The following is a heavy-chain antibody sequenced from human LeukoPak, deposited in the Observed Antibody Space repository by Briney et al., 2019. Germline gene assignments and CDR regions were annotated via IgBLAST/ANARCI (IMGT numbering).Heavy chain of an antibody. CDR2: IYCSGST. V-gene: IGHV4-39*01. CDR1: GGSISSYY. D-gene: IGHD3-3*01. J-gene: IGHJ4*02. Sequence: SETLSLTCTVSGGSISSYYWSWIRQPPGKGLEWIGSIYCSGSTYYNPSLKSRVTISVDTSKNQFSLKLSSVTAADTAVYYCARAGDFWSGEANYYFDYWGQGTLVTVSS. CDR3: ARAGDFWSGEANYYFDY.